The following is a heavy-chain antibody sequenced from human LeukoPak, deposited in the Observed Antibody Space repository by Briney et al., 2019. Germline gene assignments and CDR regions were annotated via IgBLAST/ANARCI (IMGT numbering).Heavy chain of an antibody. Sequence: GRPLRLSCAASGFTFSSYGMHWVRQPPGKGLEWVAFIWFDGTKKYYAASVKGRFTISRDNSKKTLYLQMNSLRAEDTAVYYCAKVRQYYDRSGYTLDNWGQGTLVTVSS. CDR1: GFTFSSYG. CDR3: AKVRQYYDRSGYTLDN. CDR2: IWFDGTKK. D-gene: IGHD3-22*01. V-gene: IGHV3-33*06. J-gene: IGHJ4*02.